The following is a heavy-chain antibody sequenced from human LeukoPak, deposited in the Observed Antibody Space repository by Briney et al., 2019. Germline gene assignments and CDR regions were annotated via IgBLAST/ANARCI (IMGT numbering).Heavy chain of an antibody. D-gene: IGHD2-2*01. J-gene: IGHJ5*02. V-gene: IGHV5-51*01. Sequence: GESLKISFKGSGYSFTSYWIGWVRQMPGKGLEWMGIIYPGDSDTRYSPSFQGQVTISADKSISTAYLQWSSLKASDTAMYYCARGYCSSTSCYSNWFDPWGQGTLVTVSS. CDR1: GYSFTSYW. CDR3: ARGYCSSTSCYSNWFDP. CDR2: IYPGDSDT.